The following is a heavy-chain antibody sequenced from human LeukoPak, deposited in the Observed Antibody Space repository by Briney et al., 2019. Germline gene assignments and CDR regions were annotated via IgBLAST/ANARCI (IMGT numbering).Heavy chain of an antibody. V-gene: IGHV4-59*08. CDR2: IYYSGST. CDR3: ARLTGHFDWLSNYYYYGMDV. J-gene: IGHJ6*02. CDR1: GGSISSYY. Sequence: PSETLSLTCTVSGGSISSYYWSWVRQPAGKGLEWIGYIYYSGSTNYNPSLKSRVTISVDTSKNQFSLKLSSVTAADTAVYYCARLTGHFDWLSNYYYYGMDVWGQGTTVTVSS. D-gene: IGHD3-9*01.